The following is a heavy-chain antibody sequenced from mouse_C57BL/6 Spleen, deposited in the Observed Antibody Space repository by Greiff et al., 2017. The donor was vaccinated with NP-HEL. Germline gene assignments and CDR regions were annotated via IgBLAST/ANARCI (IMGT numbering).Heavy chain of an antibody. CDR1: GYTFTSYW. CDR2: IYPGSGST. V-gene: IGHV1-55*01. J-gene: IGHJ3*01. D-gene: IGHD3-2*02. Sequence: QVQLQQPGAELVKPGASVKMSCKASGYTFTSYWITWVKQRPGQGLEWIGDIYPGSGSTNYNEKFKSKATLTVETSSSPAYMQLSSLTSEDSAVYYCARGDSSGYGAWFAYWGQGTLVTVSA. CDR3: ARGDSSGYGAWFAY.